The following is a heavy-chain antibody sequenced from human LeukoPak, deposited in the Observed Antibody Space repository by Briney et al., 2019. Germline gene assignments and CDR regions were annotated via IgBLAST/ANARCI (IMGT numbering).Heavy chain of an antibody. CDR2: IYSGGST. CDR1: GFTVSSNY. V-gene: IGHV3-66*01. D-gene: IGHD3-22*01. CDR3: ARANYYDSPGDY. Sequence: GGSLRLSCAASGFTVSSNYMSWVRQAPGKGLEWVPVIYSGGSTYYADSVKGRFTISRDNSKNTLYLQMNSLRAEDTAVYYCARANYYDSPGDYWGQGTLVTVSS. J-gene: IGHJ4*02.